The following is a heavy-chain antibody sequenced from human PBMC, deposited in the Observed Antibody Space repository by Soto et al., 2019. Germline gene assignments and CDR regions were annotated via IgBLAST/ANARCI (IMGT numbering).Heavy chain of an antibody. V-gene: IGHV3-43*01. J-gene: IGHJ4*02. D-gene: IGHD1-26*01. CDR1: GFTFDDYT. CDR2: ISWDGGST. CDR3: AKDNSGSFTFDY. Sequence: GGSLRLSCAASGFTFDDYTMHWVPQAPGKGLECVSLISWDGGSTYYADSAKGRFTISRDNSKNSLYLEMNSLRTEDTALYYCAKDNSGSFTFDYWGQGTLVTVSS.